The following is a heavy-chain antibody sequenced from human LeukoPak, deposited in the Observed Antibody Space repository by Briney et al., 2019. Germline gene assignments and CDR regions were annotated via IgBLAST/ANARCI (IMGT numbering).Heavy chain of an antibody. Sequence: SQTLSLTCTVSGGSISSGSYYWSWIRQPAGKGLEWIGRIYTSGSTNYNPSLKSRVTISVDTSKNQFSLKLSSVTAAGTAVYYCARTIPDYTRYSSGWYEGGYYFDYWGQGTLVTVSS. D-gene: IGHD6-19*01. J-gene: IGHJ4*02. V-gene: IGHV4-61*02. CDR3: ARTIPDYTRYSSGWYEGGYYFDY. CDR2: IYTSGST. CDR1: GGSISSGSYY.